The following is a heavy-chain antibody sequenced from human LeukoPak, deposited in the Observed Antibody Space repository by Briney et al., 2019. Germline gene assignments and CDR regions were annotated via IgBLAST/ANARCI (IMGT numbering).Heavy chain of an antibody. CDR2: INPNSGGT. Sequence: ASVKVSCKASGYTFTAYYMHWVRQAPGQGLEWMGWINPNSGGTNYAQNFQGRFTMTRDTSISTAYMELSSLTSDDTAVYYCARGTGDSGTSYDAFDIWGQGTMVTVSS. J-gene: IGHJ3*02. CDR1: GYTFTAYY. CDR3: ARGTGDSGTSYDAFDI. D-gene: IGHD3-10*01. V-gene: IGHV1-2*02.